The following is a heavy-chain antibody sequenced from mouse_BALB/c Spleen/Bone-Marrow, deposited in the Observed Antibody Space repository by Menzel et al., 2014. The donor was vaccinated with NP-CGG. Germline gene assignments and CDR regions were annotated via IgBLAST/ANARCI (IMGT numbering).Heavy chain of an antibody. CDR1: GYTFTNYW. D-gene: IGHD1-1*01. V-gene: IGHV1-69*02. J-gene: IGHJ1*01. Sequence: QVQLQQSGAEFVKPGAPVKLSCKASGYTFTNYWMNWVKQRPGRGLEWIGRIDPSDSETHYNQKFKDKATLTVDKYSSTAYIQLSSLTSEDSAVYYCARGYYGRTYGWYFDVWGAGTTVTVSS. CDR3: ARGYYGRTYGWYFDV. CDR2: IDPSDSET.